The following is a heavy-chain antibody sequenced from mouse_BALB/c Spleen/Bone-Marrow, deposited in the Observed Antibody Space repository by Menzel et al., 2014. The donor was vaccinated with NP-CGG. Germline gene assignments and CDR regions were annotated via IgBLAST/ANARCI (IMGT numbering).Heavy chain of an antibody. D-gene: IGHD2-14*01. CDR1: GYSFTGYF. CDR2: INPYNGDT. J-gene: IGHJ2*01. Sequence: EVQLQQSGPEPVKPGASVKISCKASGYSFTGYFMNWVMQSHGKSLEWIGRINPYNGDTFYNQKFKSKATLTVDKSSSTAHMELRSLASEDSAVYYCARCNYRYDGDFDYWGQGTTLTVSS. CDR3: ARCNYRYDGDFDY. V-gene: IGHV1-20*02.